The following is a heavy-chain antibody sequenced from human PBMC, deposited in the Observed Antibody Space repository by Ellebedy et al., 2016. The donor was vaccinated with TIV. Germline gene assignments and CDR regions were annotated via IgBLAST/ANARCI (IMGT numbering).Heavy chain of an antibody. CDR2: ISTDNGNT. J-gene: IGHJ6*02. CDR3: ARDFMCGSTSCYAKYYYGLDV. D-gene: IGHD2-2*01. Sequence: AASVKVSCKPSGYTFTNYGISWVRQAPGQGLEWMGWISTDNGNTKYAQKFQGRVTMTTDTSTSTAYMELRSLRSDDTAMYYCARDFMCGSTSCYAKYYYGLDVWGQGTTFTVSS. CDR1: GYTFTNYG. V-gene: IGHV1-18*04.